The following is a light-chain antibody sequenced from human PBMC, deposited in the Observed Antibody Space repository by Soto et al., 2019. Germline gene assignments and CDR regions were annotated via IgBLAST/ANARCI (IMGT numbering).Light chain of an antibody. CDR1: QRVANNF. J-gene: IGKJ5*01. V-gene: IGKV3-20*01. Sequence: EIVLTQSPRALSLSPGERATLSCSPSQRVANNFLAWHQQKPGQTPRLLIYGASHRATGLPDRFSGSGSGTDFTLPISRVEDEDFAVYYCQQYGRSPITFCPATRLESK. CDR3: QQYGRSPIT. CDR2: GAS.